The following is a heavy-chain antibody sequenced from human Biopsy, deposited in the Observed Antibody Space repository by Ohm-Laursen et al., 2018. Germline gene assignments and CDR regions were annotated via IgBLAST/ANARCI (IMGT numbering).Heavy chain of an antibody. D-gene: IGHD3-22*01. V-gene: IGHV4-34*01. CDR2: INHSGRT. J-gene: IGHJ6*02. CDR3: VRGVDYYDPYHYYALDV. Sequence: SDTLSLTCAVYGESFNGYYWSWIRQTPGKGLEWIGEINHSGRTNSNPSLKSRVTISVDTSKNQFSLKVRSVTAADTAVYYCVRGVDYYDPYHYYALDVWGQGTTVTVSS. CDR1: GESFNGYY.